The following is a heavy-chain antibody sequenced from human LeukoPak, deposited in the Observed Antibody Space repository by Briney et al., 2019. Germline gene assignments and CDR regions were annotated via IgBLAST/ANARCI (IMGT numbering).Heavy chain of an antibody. CDR2: INHSGST. CDR1: GGSFSGYY. J-gene: IGHJ5*02. Sequence: SETLSLTCAASGGSFSGYYWSWIRQPPGKGLEWIGAINHSGSTNYYAALKSRVTISVDTYKKQSSLKLSTMLAADTAVYDCTRGRSGGYCSSTSCYVWGSNGFDPWGQGTLVTVSS. CDR3: TRGRSGGYCSSTSCYVWGSNGFDP. V-gene: IGHV4-34*01. D-gene: IGHD2-2*01.